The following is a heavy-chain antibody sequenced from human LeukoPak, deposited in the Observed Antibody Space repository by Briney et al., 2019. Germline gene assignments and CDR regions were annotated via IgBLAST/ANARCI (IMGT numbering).Heavy chain of an antibody. CDR1: GFTFSSYA. CDR3: AKADIVVVVAATLGDY. J-gene: IGHJ4*02. V-gene: IGHV3-23*01. CDR2: ISGSGGST. Sequence: GGSLRLSCAASGFTFSSYAVIWVRQAPGKGLEGVSAISGSGGSTYYAVSVKGRFTISRDNSKNTLYLQMNSLRAEDTAVYYCAKADIVVVVAATLGDYWGQGTLVTVSS. D-gene: IGHD2-15*01.